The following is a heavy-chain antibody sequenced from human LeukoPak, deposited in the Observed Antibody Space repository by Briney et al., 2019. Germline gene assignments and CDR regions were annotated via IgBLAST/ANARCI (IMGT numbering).Heavy chain of an antibody. CDR2: IYHSGST. Sequence: SETLSLTCTVSGYSISSGYYWGWIRQPPGKGLEWIGSIYHSGSTYYNPSLRSRVTISVDTSKNQFSLKLSSVTAADTAVYYCARWGQLWRYYFDYWGQGTLVTVSS. CDR1: GYSISSGYY. CDR3: ARWGQLWRYYFDY. D-gene: IGHD5-18*01. V-gene: IGHV4-38-2*02. J-gene: IGHJ4*02.